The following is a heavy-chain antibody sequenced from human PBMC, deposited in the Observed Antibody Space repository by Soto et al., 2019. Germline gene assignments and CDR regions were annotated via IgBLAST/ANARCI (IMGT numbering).Heavy chain of an antibody. V-gene: IGHV4-39*01. J-gene: IGHJ5*02. Sequence: PSETLSLTCAVSGGSIGTSAYYWGWIRQAPGKGLEWIGSINHSGNTYLSPSLKDRVTMSGDTSKNSFSLKLRSATADDTGLYYCSRRAPEGFDPWGQGTLVTVSS. CDR1: GGSIGTSAYY. CDR3: SRRAPEGFDP. CDR2: INHSGNT.